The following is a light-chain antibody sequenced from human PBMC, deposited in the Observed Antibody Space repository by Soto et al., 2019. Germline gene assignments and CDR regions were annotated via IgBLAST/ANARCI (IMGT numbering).Light chain of an antibody. Sequence: QSALTQPASVSGSPGQSITISCTGTSSDVGAYNFVSWYQHYPGKAPKLIIYDVSNRPSGVSNRFSASKSGNTASLTISGLQPEDEADYYCSSFTSSSTDVFGTGNKVTVL. CDR3: SSFTSSSTDV. CDR1: SSDVGAYNF. J-gene: IGLJ1*01. V-gene: IGLV2-14*03. CDR2: DVS.